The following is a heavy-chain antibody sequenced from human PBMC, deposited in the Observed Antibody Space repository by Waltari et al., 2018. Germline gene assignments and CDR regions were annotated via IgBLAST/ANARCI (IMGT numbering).Heavy chain of an antibody. CDR3: ARGRTMVQGVILDY. CDR2: INHSGST. V-gene: IGHV4-34*01. CDR1: GGSFSGYY. Sequence: QVQLQQWGAGLLKPSETLSLTCAVHGGSFSGYYWSWIRQPPGKGLEWIGEINHSGSTNYNPSLKSRVTISVDTSKNQFSLKLSSVTAADTAVYYCARGRTMVQGVILDYWGQGTLVTVSS. D-gene: IGHD3-10*01. J-gene: IGHJ4*02.